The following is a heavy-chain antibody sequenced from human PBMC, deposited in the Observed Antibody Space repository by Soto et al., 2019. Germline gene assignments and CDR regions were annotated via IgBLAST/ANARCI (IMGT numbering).Heavy chain of an antibody. V-gene: IGHV3-21*01. D-gene: IGHD3-10*01. CDR3: ARDPLSFAEIGYLAY. CDR2: IDSSSSFI. Sequence: EVQLVESGGSLVKPGGSLGLSCAASGFTFSNHAMNWVRQAPGKGLEWVSSIDSSSSFIYYADSVKGRFTISRDNAKNAVYLQLSSLRAEDTAVYYCARDPLSFAEIGYLAYWGQGAVVTVSS. CDR1: GFTFSNHA. J-gene: IGHJ4*02.